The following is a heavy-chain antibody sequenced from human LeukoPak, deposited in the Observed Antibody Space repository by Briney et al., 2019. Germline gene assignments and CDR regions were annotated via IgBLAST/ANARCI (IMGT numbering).Heavy chain of an antibody. CDR2: ISSVGSTI. CDR1: GFTFSSYE. Sequence: GGSLRLSCAASGFTFSSYEMNWVRQAPGQGLEWVSYISSVGSTIYYAQSVKGRFTISRDNAKNSLYLQVNSLRAEDTAVYYCARGHLSLTGSDAFDIWGQGTMVTVSS. J-gene: IGHJ3*02. V-gene: IGHV3-48*03. D-gene: IGHD3-10*01. CDR3: ARGHLSLTGSDAFDI.